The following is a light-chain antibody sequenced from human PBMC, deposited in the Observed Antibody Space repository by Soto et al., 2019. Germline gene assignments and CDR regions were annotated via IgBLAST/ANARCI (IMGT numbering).Light chain of an antibody. CDR2: GAS. CDR1: QSVSSSY. Sequence: EIVLTQSPGTLSLSPGERATLSCRASQSVSSSYLAWYQQKPGQAPRLLIYGASSRATGIPDRFSGSGSGTDFTVTISRLEPEDFAVYYCQQYGSSPLYIFGQGTRLAIK. V-gene: IGKV3-20*01. J-gene: IGKJ2*01. CDR3: QQYGSSPLYI.